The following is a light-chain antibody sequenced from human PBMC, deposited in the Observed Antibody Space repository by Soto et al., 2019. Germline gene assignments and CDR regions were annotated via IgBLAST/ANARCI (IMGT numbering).Light chain of an antibody. V-gene: IGKV1-5*03. CDR3: QQYNSYGT. CDR1: QSFNNW. J-gene: IGKJ1*01. Sequence: DIQMTQSPSTLSASVGDRVTITCRAGQSFNNWLAWYQQKPGEAPKLLMYKVSNLESGVPSRFSGSGSGTEFTLTISSLQPDDFATYYCQQYNSYGTFGQGTKVEIK. CDR2: KVS.